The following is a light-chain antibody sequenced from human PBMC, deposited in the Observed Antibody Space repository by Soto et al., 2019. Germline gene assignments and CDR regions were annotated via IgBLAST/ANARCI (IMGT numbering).Light chain of an antibody. Sequence: EIVMTQSPATLSVSPVEMATIYCSASQSVSSNLAWYQQKPGQAPRLLIYGASTRATGIPDRISGSGSGTEFTLTISSLQSEDFAVYYCQQYNNWPPWTFGQGTKVDIK. V-gene: IGKV3-15*01. CDR3: QQYNNWPPWT. CDR2: GAS. CDR1: QSVSSN. J-gene: IGKJ1*01.